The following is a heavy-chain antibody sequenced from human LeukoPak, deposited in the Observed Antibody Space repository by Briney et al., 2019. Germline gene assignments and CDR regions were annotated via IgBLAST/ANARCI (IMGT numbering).Heavy chain of an antibody. CDR1: GFTFNTYS. Sequence: GGSLRLSCAASGFTFNTYSMSWVRQAPGKGLEWVAIISRTSESIFYADSLKGRFTISRDNAKDSLYLQMNSLRAEDTAVYYCARDFLRSYYNYWGQGTLVTVSS. CDR3: ARDFLRSYYNY. V-gene: IGHV3-21*01. CDR2: ISRTSESI. D-gene: IGHD1-26*01. J-gene: IGHJ4*02.